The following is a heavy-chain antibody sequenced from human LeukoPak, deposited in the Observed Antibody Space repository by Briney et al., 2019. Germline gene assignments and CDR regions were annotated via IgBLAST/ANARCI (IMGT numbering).Heavy chain of an antibody. CDR2: IYYSGST. CDR1: GGSISSSNFY. V-gene: IGHV4-39*07. J-gene: IGHJ6*03. CDR3: ARVQSPGYYYYYMDV. Sequence: SETLSLTCTVSGGSISSSNFYWGWIRQPPGKGLEWIGSIYYSGSTYYNPSLKSRVTISVDRSKNQFSLKLSSVTAADTAVYYCARVQSPGYYYYYMDVWGKGTTVTVSS.